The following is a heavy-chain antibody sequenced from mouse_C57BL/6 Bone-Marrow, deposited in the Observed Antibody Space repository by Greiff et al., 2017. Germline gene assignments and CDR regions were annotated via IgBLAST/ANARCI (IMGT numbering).Heavy chain of an antibody. CDR2: IDPENGDT. CDR1: GFNIKDDY. V-gene: IGHV14-4*01. D-gene: IGHD1-1*01. J-gene: IGHJ2*01. Sequence: VQLQQSGAELVRPGASVKLSCTASGFNIKDDYMHWVKQRPEQGLEWIGWIDPENGDTEYASKFQGKATITADTSSNTAYLQLSSLTSEDTAVYYCTTLLLRSPFDYWGQGTTLTVSS. CDR3: TTLLLRSPFDY.